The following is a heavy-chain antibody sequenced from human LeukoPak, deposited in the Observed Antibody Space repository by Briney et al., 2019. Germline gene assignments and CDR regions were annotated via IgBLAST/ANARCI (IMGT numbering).Heavy chain of an antibody. CDR2: ISGSGGST. CDR1: GFTFSTYT. V-gene: IGHV3-23*01. CDR3: AELGITMIGGV. J-gene: IGHJ6*04. D-gene: IGHD3-10*02. Sequence: GGSLRLSCAASGFTFSTYTMNWVRQAPGKGLEWVSAISGSGGSTYYADSVKGRFTISRDNSKNTLYLQMNSLRAEDTAVYYCAELGITMIGGVWGKGTTVTISS.